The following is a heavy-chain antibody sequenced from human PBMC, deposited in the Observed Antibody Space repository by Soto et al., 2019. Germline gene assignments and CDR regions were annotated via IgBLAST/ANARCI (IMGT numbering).Heavy chain of an antibody. CDR3: ARDFGRHGSSTICDRVYFDH. D-gene: IGHD2-2*01. CDR1: GVSISDYY. CDR2: IHYSGST. Sequence: QVQLQDSGPGLVKPSATLSLTCTVSGVSISDYYWSWIRQPPGKGLEWIGYIHYSGSTDYKPALMSRVNISLDTSKNQFTLELTTVTATDTAVDYCARDFGRHGSSTICDRVYFDHWGQGTLVTVSS. V-gene: IGHV4-59*01. J-gene: IGHJ4*02.